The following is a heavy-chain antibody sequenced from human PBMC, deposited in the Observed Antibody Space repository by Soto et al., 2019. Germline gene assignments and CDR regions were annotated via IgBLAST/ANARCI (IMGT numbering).Heavy chain of an antibody. D-gene: IGHD3-22*01. CDR3: ARITSGYYTRSVDY. CDR2: ISSSSNTI. Sequence: EVQLVESGGGLVQPGGSLRLSCAASGFTFSTYTMNWVRQAPGKGLEWVSYISSSSNTIYYADSVKGRFTISRDNAKNSLYLQMNSLRDEDTAVYYCARITSGYYTRSVDYWGQGTLVTVSS. J-gene: IGHJ4*02. CDR1: GFTFSTYT. V-gene: IGHV3-48*02.